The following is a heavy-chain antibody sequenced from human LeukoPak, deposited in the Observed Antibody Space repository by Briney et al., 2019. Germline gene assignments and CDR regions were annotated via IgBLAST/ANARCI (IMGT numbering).Heavy chain of an antibody. D-gene: IGHD3-22*01. CDR3: AKSEKSFYDSSGYYY. V-gene: IGHV3-23*01. CDR2: ISGSGGST. J-gene: IGHJ4*02. CDR1: GFTFSSYS. Sequence: GGSLRLSCAASGFTFSSYSMNWVRQAPGKGLEWVSAISGSGGSTYYADSVKSRFTISRGNSKNTLYLQMNSLRAEDTAVYYCAKSEKSFYDSSGYYYWGQGTLVTVSS.